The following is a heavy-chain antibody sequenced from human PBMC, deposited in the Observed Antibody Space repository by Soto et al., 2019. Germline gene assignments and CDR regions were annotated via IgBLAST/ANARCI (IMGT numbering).Heavy chain of an antibody. J-gene: IGHJ6*02. D-gene: IGHD3-3*01. V-gene: IGHV4-59*01. CDR1: GGSIGSYY. Sequence: QVQLQESGPGLVKPSETLSLTCTVSGGSIGSYYWNWIRQPPGKGLEWIGYIYYSGSTNYNPSRQSGVTISGDTYKNQFSLKLRSVTAADTAVYYCARDGGFYYGMDVWGQGTKVTVSS. CDR2: IYYSGST. CDR3: ARDGGFYYGMDV.